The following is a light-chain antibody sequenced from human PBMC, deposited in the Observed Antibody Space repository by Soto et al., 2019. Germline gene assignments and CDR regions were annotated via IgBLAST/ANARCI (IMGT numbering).Light chain of an antibody. Sequence: EIVMTQSPATLSVSPGERATLSCRASQSVSSNLAWYQQKPGQAPRLLIYGASTRATGIPARFSGSGSGTEFTLTISSLESEDSAIYYCQQYNNGPWTFGQGTKVEIK. CDR2: GAS. J-gene: IGKJ1*01. V-gene: IGKV3-15*01. CDR1: QSVSSN. CDR3: QQYNNGPWT.